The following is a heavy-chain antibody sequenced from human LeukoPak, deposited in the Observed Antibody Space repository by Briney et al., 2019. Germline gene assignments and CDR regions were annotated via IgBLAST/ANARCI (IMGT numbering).Heavy chain of an antibody. V-gene: IGHV4-31*03. Sequence: KTSETLSLTCSVSGGSVTGGGYYWSWIRQHPGKGLEWIGFASYSGGTYYNPSLMSRITISVDRSQNQFSLRMRDVTAADTAVYYCARHYDSSGYHLSPFDFWGRGILVTVSS. J-gene: IGHJ4*02. CDR2: ASYSGGT. D-gene: IGHD3-22*01. CDR3: ARHYDSSGYHLSPFDF. CDR1: GGSVTGGGYY.